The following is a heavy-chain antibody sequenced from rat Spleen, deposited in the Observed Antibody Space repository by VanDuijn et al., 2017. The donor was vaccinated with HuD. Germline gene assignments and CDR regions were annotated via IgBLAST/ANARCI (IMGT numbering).Heavy chain of an antibody. CDR1: GFTFTNYD. D-gene: IGHD2-1*01. Sequence: EVQLVESGGGLVQPGRSLKLSCTASGFTFTNYDMAWVRQAPTKGLEWVASITNVAGRTHYPDSVKGRFTISRDNTKNTLYLQMNSLRSEDTATYYCARDTNYFDYWGHGVMVTVSS. V-gene: IGHV5S13*01. CDR2: ITNVAGRT. J-gene: IGHJ2*01. CDR3: ARDTNYFDY.